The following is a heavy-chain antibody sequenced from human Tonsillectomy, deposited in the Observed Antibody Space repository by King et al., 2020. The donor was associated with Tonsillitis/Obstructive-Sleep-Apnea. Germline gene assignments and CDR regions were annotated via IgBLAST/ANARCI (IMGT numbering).Heavy chain of an antibody. CDR2: ISSSSSTS. CDR1: GFTFSSYS. V-gene: IGHV3-48*02. Sequence: QLVQSGGGLVQPGGSLRLSCAASGFTFSSYSMNWVRQAPGKGLEWVSYISSSSSTSYYADSVKGRFTISRDNAKNSLYLQMNSLRDEDTAVYYCAKTMIVGGAFDIWGQGTMVTVSS. CDR3: AKTMIVGGAFDI. D-gene: IGHD3-22*01. J-gene: IGHJ3*02.